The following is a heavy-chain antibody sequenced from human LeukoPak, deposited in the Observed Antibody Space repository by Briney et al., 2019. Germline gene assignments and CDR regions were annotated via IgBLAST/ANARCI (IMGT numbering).Heavy chain of an antibody. D-gene: IGHD3-10*01. J-gene: IGHJ6*02. V-gene: IGHV4-34*01. CDR3: ARSAYGSGSYGYFYYYGMDV. CDR2: INHSGST. CDR1: GGSFSGYS. Sequence: SETLSLTCAVYGGSFSGYSWNWIRQPPGKGLEWIGEINHSGSTNYNPALKSRLTISVDTSKNQFSLGLSSVTAADTAMYYCARSAYGSGSYGYFYYYGMDVWGQGTTVTVSS.